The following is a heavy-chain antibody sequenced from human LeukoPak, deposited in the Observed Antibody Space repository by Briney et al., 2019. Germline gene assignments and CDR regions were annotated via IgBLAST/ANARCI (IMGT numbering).Heavy chain of an antibody. Sequence: SETLSLTCTVSGGSISSGGYYWSWIRQHPGKGLEWIGYIYYSGSTYYNPSLKSRVTISVDTSKNQFPLKLSSVTAADTAVYYCARAVTRAAAGTLVGWFDPWGQGTLVTVSS. J-gene: IGHJ5*02. CDR2: IYYSGST. V-gene: IGHV4-31*03. CDR1: GGSISSGGYY. CDR3: ARAVTRAAAGTLVGWFDP. D-gene: IGHD6-13*01.